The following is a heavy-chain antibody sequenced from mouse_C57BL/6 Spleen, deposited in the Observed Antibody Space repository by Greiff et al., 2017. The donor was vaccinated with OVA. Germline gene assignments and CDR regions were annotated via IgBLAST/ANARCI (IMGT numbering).Heavy chain of an antibody. V-gene: IGHV5-16*01. D-gene: IGHD2-4*01. CDR2: INYDGSST. CDR3: ARYDYHYFDY. J-gene: IGHJ2*01. Sequence: EVKLMESEGGLVQPGSSMKLSCTASGFTFSDYYMAWVRQVPEKGLEWVANINYDGSSTYYLDSLKSRFIISRDNAKNILYLQMSSLKSEDTATYYCARYDYHYFDYWGQGTTLTVSS. CDR1: GFTFSDYY.